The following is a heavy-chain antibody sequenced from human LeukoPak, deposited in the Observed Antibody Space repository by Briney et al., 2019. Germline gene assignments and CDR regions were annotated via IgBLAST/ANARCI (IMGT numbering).Heavy chain of an antibody. CDR3: AKDPIFSGSYGVFDY. Sequence: GGSLRLSCVASGFIFKDFWMVWVRQAPGKGLEWVSTIIDSGNSIYYADSAEGRFTISRDNSKNTLYLQMNSLRAGDTAIYYCAKDPIFSGSYGVFDYWGLGTLVTVSS. J-gene: IGHJ4*02. CDR1: GFIFKDFW. CDR2: IIDSGNSI. D-gene: IGHD1-26*01. V-gene: IGHV3-23*01.